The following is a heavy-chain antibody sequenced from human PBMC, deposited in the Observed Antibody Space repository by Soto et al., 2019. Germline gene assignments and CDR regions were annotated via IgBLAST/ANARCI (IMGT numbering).Heavy chain of an antibody. J-gene: IGHJ6*02. D-gene: IGHD2-2*01. V-gene: IGHV3-30*18. CDR1: GFTFSSYG. CDR2: ISYDGSNK. CDR3: AKDLGYCSSTSCYRANGMDV. Sequence: GGSLRLSCAASGFTFSSYGMHWVRQAPGKGLEWVAVISYDGSNKYYADSVKGRFTISRDNSKNTLYLQMNSLRAEDTAVYYCAKDLGYCSSTSCYRANGMDVWGQGTTVTVSS.